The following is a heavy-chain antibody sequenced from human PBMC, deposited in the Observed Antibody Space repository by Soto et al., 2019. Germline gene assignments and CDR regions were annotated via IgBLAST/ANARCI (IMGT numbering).Heavy chain of an antibody. Sequence: QVQLVQSGAEVKKPGSSVKVSCKASGGTFSSYAISWVRQAPGQGLEWMGGIIPIFGTANYAQKFQGRVTITADESTSTAYMELSSLRSEDTAVYYCARESESGYCSGSYYNHWFDPWGQGTLVTVSS. V-gene: IGHV1-69*12. J-gene: IGHJ5*02. D-gene: IGHD3-10*01. CDR2: IIPIFGTA. CDR3: ARESESGYCSGSYYNHWFDP. CDR1: GGTFSSYA.